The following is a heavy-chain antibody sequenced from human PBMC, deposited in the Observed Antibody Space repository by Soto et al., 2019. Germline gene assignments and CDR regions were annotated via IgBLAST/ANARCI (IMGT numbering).Heavy chain of an antibody. CDR1: GFIFSTYV. CDR2: ISHDGSNE. J-gene: IGHJ4*02. V-gene: IGHV3-30-3*01. D-gene: IGHD3-9*01. Sequence: GGSLRLSCAASGFIFSTYVMHWARQAPGKGLESVAVISHDGSNEDYADSVKGRFTISRDDSKNTLFLQMNSLRVEDTAVYYCARVSNIGYFDWLSPAYWGQGTPVTVSS. CDR3: ARVSNIGYFDWLSPAY.